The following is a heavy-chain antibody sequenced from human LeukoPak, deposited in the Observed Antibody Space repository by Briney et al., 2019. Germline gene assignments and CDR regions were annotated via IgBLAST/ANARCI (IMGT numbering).Heavy chain of an antibody. CDR2: INPNSGGT. CDR1: GYIFTGYY. J-gene: IGHJ4*02. Sequence: GASVKVSCKASGYIFTGYYIHWARQTPGQGLEWMGWINPNSGGTNYAQKFQGRVTMTRDTPISTAYMELSRLKSDDSAVYYCATSSYYYGSGTSPFDSWGQGTLVTVSS. CDR3: ATSSYYYGSGTSPFDS. V-gene: IGHV1-2*02. D-gene: IGHD3-10*01.